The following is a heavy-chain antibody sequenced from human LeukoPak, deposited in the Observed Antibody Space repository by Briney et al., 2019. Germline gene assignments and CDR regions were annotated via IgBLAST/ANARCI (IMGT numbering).Heavy chain of an antibody. J-gene: IGHJ3*02. CDR2: IYHSGST. Sequence: SETLSLTCAVSGGSISSGGYSWSWIRQPPGKGLEWIGYIYHSGSTYYNPSLKSRVTISVDRSKNQFSLKLSSVTAADTAVYYCARSPNQGAFDIWGQGTMVIVSS. CDR3: ARSPNQGAFDI. D-gene: IGHD1-14*01. CDR1: GGSISSGGYS. V-gene: IGHV4-30-2*01.